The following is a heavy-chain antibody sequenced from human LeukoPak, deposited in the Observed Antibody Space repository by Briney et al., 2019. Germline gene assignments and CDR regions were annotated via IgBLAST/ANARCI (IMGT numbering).Heavy chain of an antibody. J-gene: IGHJ4*02. CDR2: ISGSGGST. D-gene: IGHD2-2*02. CDR3: ASSRYYSSTSCYRYFDY. V-gene: IGHV3-23*01. CDR1: GFTFSSYA. Sequence: GGSLRLSCAASGFTFSSYAMSCVRQAPGKGLEWGSAISGSGGSTYYADSVKGRFTISRDNPKTTLYLQMNSLRAEDTAVYYCASSRYYSSTSCYRYFDYWGQGTLVTVSS.